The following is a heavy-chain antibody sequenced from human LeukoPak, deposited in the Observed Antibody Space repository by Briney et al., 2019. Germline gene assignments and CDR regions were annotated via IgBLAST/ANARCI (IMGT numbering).Heavy chain of an antibody. V-gene: IGHV3-48*04. CDR2: ISSSSSTI. J-gene: IGHJ4*02. D-gene: IGHD5-24*01. CDR1: GFTFSSYS. CDR3: ASPHQRVETGY. Sequence: GGSLRLSCAASGFTFSSYSMNWVRQAPGKGLEWVSYISSSSSTIYYADSVKGRFTISRDNAKNSLYLQMNSLRAEDTAVYYCASPHQRVETGYWGQGTLVTVSS.